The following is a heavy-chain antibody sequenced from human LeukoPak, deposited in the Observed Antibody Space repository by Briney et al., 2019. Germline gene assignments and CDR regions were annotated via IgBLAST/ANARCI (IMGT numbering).Heavy chain of an antibody. CDR3: ARVLRPMASQYYFDY. J-gene: IGHJ4*02. CDR2: IYYSGTT. D-gene: IGHD3-10*01. Sequence: PSETLSLTCTVSGASINTYYWSWIRQPPGKGLEWIGYIYYSGTTSYDPSLKTRVTISIDTSKNQFSLKLSSVTAADTAVYYCARVLRPMASQYYFDYWGQGTLVTVSS. CDR1: GASINTYY. V-gene: IGHV4-59*01.